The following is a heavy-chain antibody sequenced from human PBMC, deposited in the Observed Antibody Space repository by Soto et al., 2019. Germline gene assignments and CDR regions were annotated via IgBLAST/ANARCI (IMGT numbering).Heavy chain of an antibody. CDR3: AKDLIYGSGTYDY. D-gene: IGHD3-10*01. J-gene: IGHJ4*02. CDR2: IKTDGSGA. Sequence: VQLVESGGGLVQPGGSLRLSCAASGFTFSSYWMHWVRQAPGKGLVWVSRIKTDGSGANYADSVKGRITISRDNAENTLYLQMNSLRDEDTAVYYCAKDLIYGSGTYDYWGQGTLVTVSS. V-gene: IGHV3-74*01. CDR1: GFTFSSYW.